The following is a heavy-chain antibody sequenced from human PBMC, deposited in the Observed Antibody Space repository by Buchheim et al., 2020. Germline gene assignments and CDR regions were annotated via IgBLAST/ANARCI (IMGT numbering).Heavy chain of an antibody. CDR3: ARLGEGVGATPYNWFDP. CDR2: IYPDDSAT. J-gene: IGHJ5*02. V-gene: IGHV5-51*01. Sequence: EVQLVQSGAEVKKPGESLKISCRGSGYSFTTYWIAWVRQMPGQGLEWMGIIYPDDSATRYSPSFQGQVTISVDKSISTAYPQWSSLKASDTAMYYCARLGEGVGATPYNWFDPWGQGAL. CDR1: GYSFTTYW. D-gene: IGHD1-26*01.